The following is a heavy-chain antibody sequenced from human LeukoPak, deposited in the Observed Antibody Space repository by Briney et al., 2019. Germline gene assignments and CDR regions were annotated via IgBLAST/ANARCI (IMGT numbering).Heavy chain of an antibody. D-gene: IGHD2-2*01. J-gene: IGHJ4*02. V-gene: IGHV3-9*03. CDR3: AKSGSTSDRGNYFDY. CDR2: ISWNSGSI. CDR1: GFTFDDYA. Sequence: PGGSLRLSCAASGFTFDDYAMHWVRQAPGKGLEWVSGISWNSGSIGYADSVKGRFTISRDNAKNSLYLQMNSLRAEDMALYYCAKSGSTSDRGNYFDYWGQGTLVTVSS.